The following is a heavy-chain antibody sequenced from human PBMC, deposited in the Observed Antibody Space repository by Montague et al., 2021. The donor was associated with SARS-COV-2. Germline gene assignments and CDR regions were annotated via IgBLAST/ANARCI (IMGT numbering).Heavy chain of an antibody. D-gene: IGHD2-21*02. CDR3: ASAQNTCFIADCVNYFDV. Sequence: SETLSLTCEVSGGSMSGYYWTWIRQFPGKGLEWIGYDHYTGSTKYNPSLKTRVSLSLDTPKNHFSLHLSSVTAADTAIYFCASAQNTCFIADCVNYFDVWGLGALVTVSS. J-gene: IGHJ4*02. V-gene: IGHV4-59*01. CDR2: DHYTGST. CDR1: GGSMSGYY.